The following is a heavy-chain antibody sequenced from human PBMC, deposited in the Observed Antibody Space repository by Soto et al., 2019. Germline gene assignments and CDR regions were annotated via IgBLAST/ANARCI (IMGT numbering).Heavy chain of an antibody. Sequence: SVKVSCKASGFDFGSFGIQFLRQTRGRGLEWIGWIVVASGRTNYARQFQGRVAFSRDMSSTTAYMDLYDLKSDDTAVYFCSADHPHTAIGWPVWGQGTTVTSP. J-gene: IGHJ6*02. CDR2: IVVASGRT. CDR3: SADHPHTAIGWPV. V-gene: IGHV1-58*02. CDR1: GFDFGSFG.